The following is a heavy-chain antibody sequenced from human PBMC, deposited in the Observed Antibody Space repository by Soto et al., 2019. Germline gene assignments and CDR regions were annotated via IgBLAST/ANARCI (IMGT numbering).Heavy chain of an antibody. CDR2: MHYTGFS. D-gene: IGHD3-10*01. Sequence: PSETLSLTCSFSGDSVTSHYLTWIRQSPEKGLEWIGYMHYTGFSHYNPSLKSRLTSSVDRSKNQFTLQLTSVTVEDTAVYYCEPSYGNAWYDHWGQGTQVTVSS. J-gene: IGHJ5*02. CDR1: GDSVTSHY. CDR3: EPSYGNAWYDH. V-gene: IGHV4-59*02.